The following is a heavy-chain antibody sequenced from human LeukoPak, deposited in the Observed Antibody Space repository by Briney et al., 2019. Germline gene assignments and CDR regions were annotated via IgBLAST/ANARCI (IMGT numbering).Heavy chain of an antibody. CDR3: ARDTYYYDSSGSTLSV. D-gene: IGHD3-22*01. Sequence: GGSLRLSCAASGFTVSSYYMSWVRQAPGKGLEWVSFTSSGGSTYSADSVRGRFTISRDNSKNTLYLQMNSLRAEDTAVYYCARDTYYYDSSGSTLSVWGQGTLVTVSS. CDR1: GFTVSSYY. V-gene: IGHV3-66*01. J-gene: IGHJ4*02. CDR2: TSSGGST.